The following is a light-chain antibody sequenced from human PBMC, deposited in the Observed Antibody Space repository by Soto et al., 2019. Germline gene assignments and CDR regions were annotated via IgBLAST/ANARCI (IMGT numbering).Light chain of an antibody. J-gene: IGKJ1*01. V-gene: IGKV1-6*02. CDR1: RDIGSD. CDR2: AAS. Sequence: ATQMTQSPSSLSSSVGDRITITCRASRDIGSDLSWYQQKPGKAPTLLIYAASNLQSGVPSRFRGSRSGTEFTLTINGLQPDDFATYYCQKYNDNSRTFGQGTKVDIK. CDR3: QKYNDNSRT.